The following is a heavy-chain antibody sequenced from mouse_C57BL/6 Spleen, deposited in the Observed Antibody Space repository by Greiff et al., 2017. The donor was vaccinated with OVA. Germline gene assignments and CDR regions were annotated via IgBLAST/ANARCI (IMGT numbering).Heavy chain of an antibody. CDR2: IRNKANNHAT. Sequence: EVKVVESGGGLVQPGGSMKLSCAASGFTFSDAWMDWVRQSPEKGLEWVAEIRNKANNHATYYAESVKGRFTISRDDSKSSVYLQMNSLRAEDTGIYYCTGDYGSSYWYFDVWGTGTTVTVSS. D-gene: IGHD1-1*01. CDR3: TGDYGSSYWYFDV. J-gene: IGHJ1*03. CDR1: GFTFSDAW. V-gene: IGHV6-6*01.